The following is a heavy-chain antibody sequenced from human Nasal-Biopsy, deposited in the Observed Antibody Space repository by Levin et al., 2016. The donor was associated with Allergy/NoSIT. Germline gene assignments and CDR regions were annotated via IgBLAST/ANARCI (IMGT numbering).Heavy chain of an antibody. D-gene: IGHD1-1*01. J-gene: IGHJ6*03. CDR2: INPSSGTT. CDR3: ARGRGSSHIWNPAYMDF. V-gene: IGHV1-46*01. CDR1: GYTFTIYY. Sequence: ASVKVSCKASGYTFTIYYILWVRQAPGLGLEWLGLINPSSGTTIYAQSFQDRLTMTRDTSTNTVYMDLSSLRSEDSAIYYCARGRGSSHIWNPAYMDFWGTGTTVSVSS.